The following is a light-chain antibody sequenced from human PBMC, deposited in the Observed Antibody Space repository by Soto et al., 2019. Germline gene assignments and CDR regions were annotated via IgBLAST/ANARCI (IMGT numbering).Light chain of an antibody. Sequence: ILLTQSPATLSVSPGERDTLSCRASQSVNSNLAWYQQKPGQAPRLLIYGASTRATGIPARFSGSGSGTEFTRTISSLQSEAVAVYYCQRYNNWVSWTFGKGPQVESK. CDR1: QSVNSN. J-gene: IGKJ1*01. CDR2: GAS. CDR3: QRYNNWVSWT. V-gene: IGKV3-15*01.